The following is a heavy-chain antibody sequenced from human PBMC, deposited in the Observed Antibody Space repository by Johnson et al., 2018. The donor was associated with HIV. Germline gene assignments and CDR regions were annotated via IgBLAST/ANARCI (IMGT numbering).Heavy chain of an antibody. CDR2: IRYDGSNK. V-gene: IGHV3-30*02. CDR3: VKGIDSSSWYALDI. CDR1: GFTFSSYG. Sequence: QVQLVESGGGLVQPGGSLRLSCAASGFTFSSYGMHWVRQAPGKGLEWVAFIRYDGSNKYYADSVKGRFTISRDNSKNTLYLQMNSLRAEDTAVYYCVKGIDSSSWYALDIWGQGTMVTVSS. D-gene: IGHD6-13*01. J-gene: IGHJ3*02.